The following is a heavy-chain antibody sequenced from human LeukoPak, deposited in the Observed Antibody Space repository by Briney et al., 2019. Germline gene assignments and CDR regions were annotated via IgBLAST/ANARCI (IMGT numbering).Heavy chain of an antibody. D-gene: IGHD3-10*01. CDR2: IYHSGST. Sequence: SQTLSLTCTVSGGSISSGGYYWSWIRQPPGKGLEWIGYIYHSGSTYYNPSLKSRVTISVDRSKNQFSLKLSSVTAADTAVYYCARHIFLPMVRGKGPFDLWGRGTLVTVSS. J-gene: IGHJ2*01. V-gene: IGHV4-30-2*01. CDR3: ARHIFLPMVRGKGPFDL. CDR1: GGSISSGGYY.